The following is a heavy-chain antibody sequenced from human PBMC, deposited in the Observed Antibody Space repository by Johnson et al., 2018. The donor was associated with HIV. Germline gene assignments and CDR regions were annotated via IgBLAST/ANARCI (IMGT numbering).Heavy chain of an antibody. CDR1: GFTFDDYG. J-gene: IGHJ3*02. Sequence: EVQLVESGGTVIRPGGSLRLSCVASGFTFDDYGMSWVRQAPGKGLEWVSGINWDGTYTGYVGSVKGRFTISRDNSKNTLYLQMSSLIAEDTAVYYREKCRGVVARGAFAIWGQGKMVTVSS. CDR3: EKCRGVVARGAFAI. V-gene: IGHV3-20*04. D-gene: IGHD2-21*01. CDR2: INWDGTYT.